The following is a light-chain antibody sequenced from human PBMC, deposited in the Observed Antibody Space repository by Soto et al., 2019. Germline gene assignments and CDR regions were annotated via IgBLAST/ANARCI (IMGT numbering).Light chain of an antibody. V-gene: IGLV1-40*01. CDR2: ANI. CDR1: SSNIGAGYD. J-gene: IGLJ1*01. CDR3: QSYDSTLSARYV. Sequence: QSVLTQPPSVSGAPGQRVTISRTGSSSNIGAGYDVHWYQQRPGAAPKLLISANINRPSGVPDRFSGSKSGTSASLAITGLQADDEGDYYCQSYDSTLSARYVFGTGTKLTVL.